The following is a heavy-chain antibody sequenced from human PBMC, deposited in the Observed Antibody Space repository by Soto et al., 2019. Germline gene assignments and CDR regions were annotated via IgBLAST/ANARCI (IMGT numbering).Heavy chain of an antibody. Sequence: SETLSLTCTVSGGSISSGGYYWSWIRQHPGKGLEWIGYIYYSGSTYYNPSLKCRVTISVDTSKNQFSLKLSSVTAAETAVYYCARDRGLGFWSGSSDYYFDYWGQGTLVTVSS. CDR3: ARDRGLGFWSGSSDYYFDY. V-gene: IGHV4-31*03. CDR2: IYYSGST. CDR1: GGSISSGGYY. J-gene: IGHJ4*02. D-gene: IGHD3-3*01.